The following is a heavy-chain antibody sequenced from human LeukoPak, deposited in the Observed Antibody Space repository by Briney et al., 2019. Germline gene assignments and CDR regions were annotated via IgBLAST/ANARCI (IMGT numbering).Heavy chain of an antibody. V-gene: IGHV1-69*02. D-gene: IGHD6-19*01. Sequence: SMKVSCKASGGTLSSYSVSWVRQAPGQGLEWMGRIIPVLGIANYAQQFQGRVTISADKFTGTAYMELSGLRSEDTATYYCARSKGYSSGYFDLWGQGTLVAVSP. J-gene: IGHJ4*02. CDR2: IIPVLGIA. CDR3: ARSKGYSSGYFDL. CDR1: GGTLSSYS.